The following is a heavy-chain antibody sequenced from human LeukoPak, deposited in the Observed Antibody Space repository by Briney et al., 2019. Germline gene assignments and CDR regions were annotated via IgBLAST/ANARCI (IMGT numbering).Heavy chain of an antibody. CDR1: GLIFSSYA. D-gene: IGHD6-13*01. CDR3: AKNAAAGDY. Sequence: GGSLRLSCAASGLIFSSYAMSWVRQAPGKGLEWVSSVSGSGKNTYYADSVKGRFTISRDNSRNTLYLQMNSLRAEDTAVYYCAKNAAAGDYWGQGTLVTVSS. J-gene: IGHJ4*02. CDR2: VSGSGKNT. V-gene: IGHV3-23*01.